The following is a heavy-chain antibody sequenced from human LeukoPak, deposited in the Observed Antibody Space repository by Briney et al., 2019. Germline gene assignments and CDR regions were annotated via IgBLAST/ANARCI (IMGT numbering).Heavy chain of an antibody. D-gene: IGHD2-21*02. J-gene: IGHJ6*02. CDR2: IYYSGSP. CDR3: ARGVVTAPSYYYYGMDV. Sequence: KPSETLSLTCTVSGGSISSYYWSWIGQPPGKGLEWIGYIYYSGSPNYNPSLKSRVPISVDTSKNQFSLKLSSVTAADTAVYYCARGVVTAPSYYYYGMDVWGQGTTVTVSS. V-gene: IGHV4-59*01. CDR1: GGSISSYY.